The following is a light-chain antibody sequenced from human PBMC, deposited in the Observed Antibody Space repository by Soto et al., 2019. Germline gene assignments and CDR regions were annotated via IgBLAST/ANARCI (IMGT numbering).Light chain of an antibody. V-gene: IGKV1-8*01. J-gene: IGKJ1*01. CDR1: QGISSY. CDR3: QQYYSYPRT. Sequence: AIRMTQSPSSLSASTGDRVTITCRASQGISSYLAWYQQKPGKAPKLLIYAASTLQSGVPSRFSGSGSGTDFTLTIRCLQSEDFATYYCQQYYSYPRTFGQGNKVEIK. CDR2: AAS.